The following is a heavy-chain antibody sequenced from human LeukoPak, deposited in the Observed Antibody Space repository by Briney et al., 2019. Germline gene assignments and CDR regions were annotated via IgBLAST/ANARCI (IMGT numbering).Heavy chain of an antibody. Sequence: SETLSLTCTVSGYSISSGYYWGWIRQPPGKGLEWIGSIYHSGSTYYNPSLKSRVTIPVDTSKNQFSLKLSSVTAADTAVYYCARVVFGRQNWFDPWGQGTLVTVSS. V-gene: IGHV4-38-2*02. CDR1: GYSISSGYY. CDR3: ARVVFGRQNWFDP. J-gene: IGHJ5*02. D-gene: IGHD3-10*01. CDR2: IYHSGST.